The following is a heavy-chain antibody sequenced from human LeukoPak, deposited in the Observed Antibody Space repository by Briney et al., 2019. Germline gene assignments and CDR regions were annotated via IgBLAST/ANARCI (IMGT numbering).Heavy chain of an antibody. V-gene: IGHV1-69*13. D-gene: IGHD6-13*01. CDR1: GGTFSSYA. J-gene: IGHJ6*03. Sequence: SVKVSCKASGGTFSSYAISWVRPAPGQGLEWMGGIIPIFGTANYAQKFQGRVTITADESTSTAYMELSSLRSEDTAVYYCASHSRTARSYYYYYYIDVWGKGTTVTVSS. CDR3: ASHSRTARSYYYYYYIDV. CDR2: IIPIFGTA.